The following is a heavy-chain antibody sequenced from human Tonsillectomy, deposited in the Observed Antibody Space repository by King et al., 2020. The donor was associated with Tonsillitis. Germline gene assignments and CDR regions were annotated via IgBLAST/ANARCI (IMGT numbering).Heavy chain of an antibody. Sequence: VQLVESGGGLVQPGGSLRLSCAASGFTLSSYEMNWVRQAPGKGLEWVSYISSSGSTIYYADSVKGRFTISRDNAKNSLYLQMNNLRGEDTAVYYCARVAAHYSSAAIDNWGQGTLVTVSS. V-gene: IGHV3-48*03. CDR3: ARVAAHYSSAAIDN. CDR2: ISSSGSTI. J-gene: IGHJ4*02. CDR1: GFTLSSYE. D-gene: IGHD6-19*01.